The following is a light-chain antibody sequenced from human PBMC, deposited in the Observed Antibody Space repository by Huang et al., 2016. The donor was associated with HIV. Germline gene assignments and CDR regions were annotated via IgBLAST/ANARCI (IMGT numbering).Light chain of an antibody. J-gene: IGKJ1*01. CDR1: QSVSSN. V-gene: IGKV3D-15*01. CDR2: GAS. Sequence: EIVMTQSPATLSVSPGERATLSCRASQSVSSNLAWYQHKPGQAPRLLIFGASTRATGIAARFSGSGSGTEFTLTISSLQSEDFAVYYCHQYNNWPPWTCGQGTKVEIK. CDR3: HQYNNWPPWT.